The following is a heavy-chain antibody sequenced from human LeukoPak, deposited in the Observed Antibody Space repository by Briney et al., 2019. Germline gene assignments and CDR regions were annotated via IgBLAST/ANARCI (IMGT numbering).Heavy chain of an antibody. D-gene: IGHD5-24*01. V-gene: IGHV3-21*01. Sequence: GGSPRLSCAASGFTFSSYSMNWVRQAPGKGLEWVSSISSSSSYICYADSVKGRFTISRDNAKNSLYLQMNSLRAEDTAVYYCAREGGWLQRYYFDYWGQGTLVTVSS. CDR2: ISSSSSYI. CDR1: GFTFSSYS. J-gene: IGHJ4*02. CDR3: AREGGWLQRYYFDY.